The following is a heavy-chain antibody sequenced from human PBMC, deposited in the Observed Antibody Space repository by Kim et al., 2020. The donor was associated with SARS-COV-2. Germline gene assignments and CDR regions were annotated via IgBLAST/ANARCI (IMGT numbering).Heavy chain of an antibody. Sequence: SETLSLTCTVSGGSISSSSYYWGWIRQPPGKGLEWIGSIYYSGSTYYNPSLKSRVTISVDTSKNQFSLKLSSVTAADTAVYYCARGSDYYDSSGYYYPSPSFDYWGQGTLVTVSS. CDR1: GGSISSSSYY. V-gene: IGHV4-39*01. CDR3: ARGSDYYDSSGYYYPSPSFDY. J-gene: IGHJ4*02. CDR2: IYYSGST. D-gene: IGHD3-22*01.